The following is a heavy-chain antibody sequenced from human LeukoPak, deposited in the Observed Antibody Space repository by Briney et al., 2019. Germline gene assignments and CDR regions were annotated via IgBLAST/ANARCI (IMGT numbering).Heavy chain of an antibody. CDR1: GFTLSLYW. J-gene: IGHJ4*02. V-gene: IGHV3-74*01. CDR3: VREYCGGDCYTYF. D-gene: IGHD2-21*02. Sequence: PGGPLRLSCAASGFTLSLYWMHWLRHTPGKGLVWVSHLSSDGSITNYADSVKGRFTISRDNAKNTLYLQMNSLRAEDTALYYCVREYCGGDCYTYFWGQGTLVTVSS. CDR2: LSSDGSIT.